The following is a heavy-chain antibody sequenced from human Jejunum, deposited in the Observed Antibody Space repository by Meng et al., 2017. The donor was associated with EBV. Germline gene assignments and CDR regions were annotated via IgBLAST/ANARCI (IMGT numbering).Heavy chain of an antibody. CDR1: GFTFSSSA. Sequence: EVPRLESGGGLVQPGGSLRLSCAASGFTFSSSARSWVRQAPGKGLEWVSVITGSSGTTYYADSVKGRFTISRDTSKNTLYLQMNGLRAEDTAIYYCAKLTNYWGQGTLVTVSS. CDR3: AKLTNY. CDR2: ITGSSGTT. J-gene: IGHJ4*02. V-gene: IGHV3-23*01. D-gene: IGHD1-1*01.